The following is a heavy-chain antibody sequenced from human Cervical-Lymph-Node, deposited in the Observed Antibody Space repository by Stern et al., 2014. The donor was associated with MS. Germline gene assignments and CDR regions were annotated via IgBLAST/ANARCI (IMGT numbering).Heavy chain of an antibody. Sequence: QLQLQESGPGLVKPSETLSLTCTVSGDSISSSNYYWGWIRQPPGKGLEWIGSIYYGGSTFYTPSLKSRVNIPADTPKTQLSVKLPSVTAADTAVYYCASATVTSRNCFDPWGQGTLVTVSS. CDR2: IYYGGST. CDR1: GDSISSSNYY. CDR3: ASATVTSRNCFDP. D-gene: IGHD4-17*01. V-gene: IGHV4-39*01. J-gene: IGHJ5*02.